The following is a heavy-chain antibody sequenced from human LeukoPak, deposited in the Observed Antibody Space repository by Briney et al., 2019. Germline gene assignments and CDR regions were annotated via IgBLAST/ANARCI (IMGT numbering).Heavy chain of an antibody. V-gene: IGHV4-59*01. CDR3: ASDRTYYDFWSGYLNYYYGMDV. J-gene: IGHJ6*02. D-gene: IGHD3-3*01. CDR1: GGSISSYY. Sequence: SETLSLTCTVSGGSISSYYWSWIRQPPGKGLEWIGYIYYSGSTNYNPSLKSRVTISVDTFKNQFSLKLSSVTAADTAVYYCASDRTYYDFWSGYLNYYYGMDVWGQGTTVTVSS. CDR2: IYYSGST.